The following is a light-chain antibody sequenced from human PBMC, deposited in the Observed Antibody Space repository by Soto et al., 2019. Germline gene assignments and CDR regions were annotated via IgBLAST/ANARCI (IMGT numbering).Light chain of an antibody. Sequence: EIVMTQSPATLSVSPGERATLSCRASQSVSSNLAWYQQKPGQTARLLIYGASTRATGIPARFSGSRSGTEFTLTISSLQSEDFAVYYCQQYNNWRGTFGQGTKVEIK. CDR1: QSVSSN. CDR2: GAS. J-gene: IGKJ1*01. V-gene: IGKV3-15*01. CDR3: QQYNNWRGT.